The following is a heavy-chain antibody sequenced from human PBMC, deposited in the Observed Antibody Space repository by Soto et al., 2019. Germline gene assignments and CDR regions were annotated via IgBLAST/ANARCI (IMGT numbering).Heavy chain of an antibody. CDR3: AADDREYHFSFEP. Sequence: SVKVSCKASGFTFTSSAVQWVRQARGQRLEWIGWIVVGSGNTNYAQKFQERVTITRDMSTSTAYMELSSLRSEDTAVYYCAADDREYHFSFEPWGQGTLVTVSS. CDR2: IVVGSGNT. J-gene: IGHJ5*02. D-gene: IGHD2-2*01. V-gene: IGHV1-58*01. CDR1: GFTFTSSA.